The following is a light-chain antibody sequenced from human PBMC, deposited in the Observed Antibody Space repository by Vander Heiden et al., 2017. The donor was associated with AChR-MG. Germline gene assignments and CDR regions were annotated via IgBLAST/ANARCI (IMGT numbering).Light chain of an antibody. CDR3: QKYKSALSR. CDR2: AAS. Sequence: IQMTQSPSSLSASVGARVTITCRASEAFGNYLAWYQQKPGKVPKLLINAASTLQSGVPSRFSGSDSGTDFTLTISSLQPEDVATYYCQKYKSALSRFGQGTKVEIK. CDR1: EAFGNY. J-gene: IGKJ1*01. V-gene: IGKV1-27*01.